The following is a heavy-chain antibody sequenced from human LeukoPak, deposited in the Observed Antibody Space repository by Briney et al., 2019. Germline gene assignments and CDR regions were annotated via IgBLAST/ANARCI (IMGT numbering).Heavy chain of an antibody. CDR1: GGSISSYY. J-gene: IGHJ4*02. V-gene: IGHV4-59*08. CDR3: ARVDIVVVPAAMFDY. Sequence: SETLSLTCTVSGGSISSYYWSWIRQPPGKGLEWIGYIYYSGSTNYNPSLKSRVTISVDTSKNQFSLKLSFVTAEDTAVYYCARVDIVVVPAAMFDYWGQGTLVTVSS. CDR2: IYYSGST. D-gene: IGHD2-2*03.